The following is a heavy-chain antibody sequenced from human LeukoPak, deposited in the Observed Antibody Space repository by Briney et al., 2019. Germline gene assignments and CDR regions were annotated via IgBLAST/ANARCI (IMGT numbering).Heavy chain of an antibody. V-gene: IGHV3-23*01. CDR3: AKGLRTGVGPYMGYHYYMDV. J-gene: IGHJ6*03. Sequence: PGGALRLSCAASGFTFSSYAMSWVRQDPGKGPKGVSTINDNGDGTYYADSVKGRFTISRDNSYNTVSLQMNSLRDEDTGVYYCAKGLRTGVGPYMGYHYYMDVWGKGATVTVSS. CDR1: GFTFSSYA. D-gene: IGHD3-16*01. CDR2: INDNGDGT.